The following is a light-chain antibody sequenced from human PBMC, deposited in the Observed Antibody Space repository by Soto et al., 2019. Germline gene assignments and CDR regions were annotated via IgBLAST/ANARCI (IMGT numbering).Light chain of an antibody. J-gene: IGKJ4*01. CDR3: MQALQTPLT. CDR1: HILLHSDGKTY. CDR2: LGS. Sequence: DIVMTHTPLSLSFTPVQPASISCKXSHILLHSDGKTYLYWYLQKPGQSPQLLIYLGSNRASGVPDRFSGSGSGTDFTLKISRVEAEDVGVYYCMQALQTPLTFGGGTKVDIK. V-gene: IGKV2-28*01.